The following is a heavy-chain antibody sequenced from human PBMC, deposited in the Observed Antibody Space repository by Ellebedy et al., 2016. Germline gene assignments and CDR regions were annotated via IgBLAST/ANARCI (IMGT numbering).Heavy chain of an antibody. V-gene: IGHV3-7*01. D-gene: IGHD1-26*01. CDR3: ARDWGAERIPVFDH. CDR2: ITEDGSKN. Sequence: GESLKISXAASGFIFSNYYMSWVRQAPGRGLEWVSKITEDGSKNSYVDSVKGRFTISRDNAKNSLYLQMSGLRVEDTALYFCARDWGAERIPVFDHWGQGTLVTVSS. CDR1: GFIFSNYY. J-gene: IGHJ4*02.